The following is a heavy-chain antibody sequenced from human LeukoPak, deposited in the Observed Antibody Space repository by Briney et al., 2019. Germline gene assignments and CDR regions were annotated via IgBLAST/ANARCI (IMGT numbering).Heavy chain of an antibody. CDR2: INHSGST. V-gene: IGHV4-34*01. D-gene: IGHD6-13*01. CDR3: ARGPLRGAAAGTTYFQH. J-gene: IGHJ1*01. CDR1: GGSISGYY. Sequence: PSETLSLTCTVSGGSISGYYWSWIRQPPGKGLEWIGEINHSGSTNHNPSLKSRVPISLDTSQHPLPLKLSSVTAADTAVYYCARGPLRGAAAGTTYFQHWGQGTLVTVSS.